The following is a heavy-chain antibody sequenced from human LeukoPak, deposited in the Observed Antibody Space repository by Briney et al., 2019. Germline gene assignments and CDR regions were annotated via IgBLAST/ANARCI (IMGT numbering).Heavy chain of an antibody. CDR2: IYYSGST. Sequence: SETLSLTCTVVGGSISSSNYFWGWIRQPPGKGLEWIGSIYYSGSTYYNPSLKSRVTISVDTSRNQFSLKLSSVTAADTAVCYCARLLGSSGSDCWGQGTLVTVSS. V-gene: IGHV4-39*01. J-gene: IGHJ4*02. CDR1: GGSISSSNYF. D-gene: IGHD6-19*01. CDR3: ARLLGSSGSDC.